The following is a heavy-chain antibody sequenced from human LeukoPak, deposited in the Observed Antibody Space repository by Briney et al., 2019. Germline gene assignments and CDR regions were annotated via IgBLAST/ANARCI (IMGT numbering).Heavy chain of an antibody. CDR3: AREVGVVAHQGGWFVP. Sequence: ASVKVSCKAAGYTFTGYYMHWVRQAPGQGLEWMGRINPNSGGTNYAQKFQGRVTMTRATSISTAYMELTRLRSDGTAVYYCAREVGVVAHQGGWFVPWGQGTLVTVSS. CDR2: INPNSGGT. J-gene: IGHJ5*02. D-gene: IGHD2-2*01. CDR1: GYTFTGYY. V-gene: IGHV1-2*06.